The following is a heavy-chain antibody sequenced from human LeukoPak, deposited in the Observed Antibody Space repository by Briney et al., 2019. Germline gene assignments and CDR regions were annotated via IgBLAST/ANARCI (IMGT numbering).Heavy chain of an antibody. D-gene: IGHD6-13*01. CDR3: AKDLGIAACLYYFDY. CDR1: GFIFSNYA. CDR2: IGGVSESF. V-gene: IGHV3-23*01. J-gene: IGHJ4*02. Sequence: PGGSLRLSCAASGFIFSNYAMTWVRQAPGKGLEWVSIIGGVSESFYYADSVKGRFTVSRDNSKDTLYLQINSLRDEDTAVYYCAKDLGIAACLYYFDYWGQGTLVTVSS.